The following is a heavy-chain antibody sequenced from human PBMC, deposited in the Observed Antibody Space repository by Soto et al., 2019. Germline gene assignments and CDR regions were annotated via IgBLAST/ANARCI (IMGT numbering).Heavy chain of an antibody. D-gene: IGHD1-7*01. CDR2: FYYSGLT. V-gene: IGHV4-59*12. J-gene: IGHJ6*03. CDR1: GASMNTYY. Sequence: PSETLSLTCAVSGASMNTYYWSWIRQPPGKGLEWIGYFYYSGLTNYNPSLKSRVTISLDTSKNQFSLQLTSVTPEDTAVYYCAGTTSHYWYYMDVWGKGTTVTVSS. CDR3: AGTTSHYWYYMDV.